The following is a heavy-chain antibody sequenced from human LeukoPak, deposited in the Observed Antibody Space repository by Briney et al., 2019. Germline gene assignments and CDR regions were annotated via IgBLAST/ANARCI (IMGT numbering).Heavy chain of an antibody. CDR2: ISYDGSNK. Sequence: GGSLRLSCAASGFTFSSYGMRWVRQAPGKGLEWVALISYDGSNKYYADSVKGRFTISRDNSKNTLYLQMNSLRAEDTAVYYCAKDLRLVRVLDYWGQGTLVTVSS. CDR3: AKDLRLVRVLDY. J-gene: IGHJ4*02. V-gene: IGHV3-30*18. D-gene: IGHD6-19*01. CDR1: GFTFSSYG.